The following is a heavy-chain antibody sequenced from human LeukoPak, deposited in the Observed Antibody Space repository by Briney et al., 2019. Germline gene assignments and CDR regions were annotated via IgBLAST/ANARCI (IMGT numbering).Heavy chain of an antibody. V-gene: IGHV4-61*02. CDR3: ARDREVVSRDYYYYMDV. D-gene: IGHD3-22*01. CDR1: RGSISSGSYY. J-gene: IGHJ6*03. CDR2: IYTSGST. Sequence: SETLSLTCTVSRGSISSGSYYWSWIRQPAGKGLEWIGRIYTSGSTNYNPSLKSRVTISVDTSKNQFSLKLSSVTAADTAVYYCARDREVVSRDYYYYMDVWGKGTTVTVSS.